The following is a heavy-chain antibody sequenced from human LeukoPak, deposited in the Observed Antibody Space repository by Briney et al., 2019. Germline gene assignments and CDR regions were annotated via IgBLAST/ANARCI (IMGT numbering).Heavy chain of an antibody. D-gene: IGHD3-22*01. J-gene: IGHJ4*02. V-gene: IGHV3-23*01. CDR3: AKVGYYDSSGYFDY. CDR1: GFTFSSYA. Sequence: GGSLRLSCAASGFTFSSYAMSWVRQAPGKGLEWVSAISGSGGSTYYADSVKGRFTISRDNSKVTLYLQMNSLRAEDTAVYYCAKVGYYDSSGYFDYWGQGTLVTVSS. CDR2: ISGSGGST.